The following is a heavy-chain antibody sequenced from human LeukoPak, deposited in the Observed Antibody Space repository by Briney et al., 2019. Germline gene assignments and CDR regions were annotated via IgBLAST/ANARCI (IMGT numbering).Heavy chain of an antibody. D-gene: IGHD1-26*01. CDR1: VGTFSSYA. CDR3: AAPRMWELRGVFDY. V-gene: IGHV1-69*05. Sequence: ASVKVSCKASVGTFSSYAISWVRQAPGQGLEWMGGIIPIFGTANYAQKFQGRVTITTDESTSTAYMELSSLRSEDTAVYYCAAPRMWELRGVFDYWGQGTLVTVSS. CDR2: IIPIFGTA. J-gene: IGHJ4*02.